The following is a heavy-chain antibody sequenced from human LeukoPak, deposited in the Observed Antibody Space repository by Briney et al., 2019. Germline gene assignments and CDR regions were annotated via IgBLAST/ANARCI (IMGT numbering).Heavy chain of an antibody. Sequence: SETLSLTCPVSRDSLSNYYWHWIRPPPGKGRAGIGYIYYTGSTNYNPSLKSRVTISVDTSKNQFTLNLKSVTPEDTAVYYCARNLIPEQLVINVWGQGTLVTVSS. V-gene: IGHV4-59*01. J-gene: IGHJ4*02. CDR3: ARNLIPEQLVINV. CDR1: RDSLSNYY. D-gene: IGHD6-13*01. CDR2: IYYTGST.